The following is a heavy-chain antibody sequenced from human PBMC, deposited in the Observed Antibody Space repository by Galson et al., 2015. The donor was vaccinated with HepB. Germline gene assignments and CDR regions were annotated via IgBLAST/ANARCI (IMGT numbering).Heavy chain of an antibody. CDR2: MNPNSGNT. Sequence: SVKVSCKASGYTFTSYDINWVRQATGQGLEWMGWMNPNSGNTGYAQKFQGRVTMTRNTSISTAYMELSSLRSEDTAVYYCARGGVVVVAATPSPADYWGQGTLVTVSS. CDR3: ARGGVVVVAATPSPADY. V-gene: IGHV1-8*01. J-gene: IGHJ4*02. CDR1: GYTFTSYD. D-gene: IGHD2-15*01.